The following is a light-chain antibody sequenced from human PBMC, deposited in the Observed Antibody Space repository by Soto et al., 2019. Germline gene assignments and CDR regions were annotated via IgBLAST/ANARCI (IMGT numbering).Light chain of an antibody. CDR2: DTS. Sequence: EMVMTQSPATLSVSPGERATLSCRASQSVSSKLAWYQQKPGQAPRLLIYDTSTRATGIPARFSGSGSGTEFTLTISSLQSEDFAVYYCQQYSNWPPITF. CDR3: QQYSNWPPIT. J-gene: IGKJ5*01. CDR1: QSVSSK. V-gene: IGKV3-15*01.